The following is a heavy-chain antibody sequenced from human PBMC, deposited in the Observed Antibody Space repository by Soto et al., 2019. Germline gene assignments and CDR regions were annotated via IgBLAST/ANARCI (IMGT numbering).Heavy chain of an antibody. Sequence: ASVKVCCKASGYTFTSYGISWVRQAPGQGLEWMGWISAYNGNTNYAQKLQGRVTMTTDTSTSTAYMELRSLRSDDTAVYYCARDQGCSHGSCYSPRVLLYYYGMGVWGHGTTVTVSS. J-gene: IGHJ6*02. CDR2: ISAYNGNT. D-gene: IGHD2-15*01. CDR1: GYTFTSYG. V-gene: IGHV1-18*04. CDR3: ARDQGCSHGSCYSPRVLLYYYGMGV.